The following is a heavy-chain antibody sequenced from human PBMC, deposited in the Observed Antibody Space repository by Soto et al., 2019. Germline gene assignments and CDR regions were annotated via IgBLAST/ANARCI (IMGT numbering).Heavy chain of an antibody. CDR3: AKVERYYYDSSGYYSSPLF. D-gene: IGHD3-22*01. CDR1: GFTLSSYA. Sequence: EVQLLESGGGLVQPGGSLRLSCAASGFTLSSYATSWVRQAPGKGLEWVSAISGSGGTTYYADSVKGRFSISRDTSKNTLYLQMNSLRAEDTAVYYCAKVERYYYDSSGYYSSPLFWGQGTLVTVSS. V-gene: IGHV3-23*01. J-gene: IGHJ4*02. CDR2: ISGSGGTT.